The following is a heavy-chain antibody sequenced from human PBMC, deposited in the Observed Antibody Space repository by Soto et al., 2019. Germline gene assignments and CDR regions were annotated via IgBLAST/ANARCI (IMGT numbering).Heavy chain of an antibody. V-gene: IGHV3-23*01. CDR3: AKDLLDRTIFGVVPTYGMDV. D-gene: IGHD3-3*01. CDR1: GFTFSSYA. CDR2: ISGSGGST. Sequence: GGSLRLSCTASGFTFSSYAMSWVRQAPGKGLEWVSAISGSGGSTYYADSVKGRFTISRDNSKNTLYLQMNSLRAEDTAVYYCAKDLLDRTIFGVVPTYGMDVWGQGTTVTVSS. J-gene: IGHJ6*02.